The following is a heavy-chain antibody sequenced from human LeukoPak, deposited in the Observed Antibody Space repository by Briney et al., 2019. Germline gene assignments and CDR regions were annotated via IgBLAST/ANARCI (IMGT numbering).Heavy chain of an antibody. CDR1: GFKFSNYE. CDR3: ASSLRGVLFDS. D-gene: IGHD3-10*01. V-gene: IGHV3-48*03. J-gene: IGHJ4*02. CDR2: ISGSGSAI. Sequence: GGSLRLSCAAPGFKFSNYEKKWVGQAPGTGLHRVSYISGSGSAIYYADSVKGRFTISRDNARNSVYLQMNSLRAEDTAVYYCASSLRGVLFDSWGQGTLVTVSS.